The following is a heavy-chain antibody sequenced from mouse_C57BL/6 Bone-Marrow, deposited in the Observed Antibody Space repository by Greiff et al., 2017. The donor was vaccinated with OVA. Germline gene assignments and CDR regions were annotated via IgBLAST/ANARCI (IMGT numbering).Heavy chain of an antibody. D-gene: IGHD4-1*01. CDR2: INPSNGGT. Sequence: QVQLQQPGTELVKPGASVKLSCKASGYTFTGYWMHWVKQRPGQGLEWIGNINPSNGGTDSTEKFKSKATLTVDKSSSTAYLQLSSLTSENSAVYYCASLGHYMDYWGQGTTLTVSS. CDR1: GYTFTGYW. J-gene: IGHJ2*01. V-gene: IGHV1-53*01. CDR3: ASLGHYMDY.